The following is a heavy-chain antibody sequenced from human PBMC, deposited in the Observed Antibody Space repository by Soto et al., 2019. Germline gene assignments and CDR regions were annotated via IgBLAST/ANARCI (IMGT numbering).Heavy chain of an antibody. CDR2: IFYSGHP. Sequence: SETLSLTCAVSGTSFGTYYWSWIRQPPGKGLEWIGEIFYSGHPNYNPSLKSRLTISVDKPKNQISLKLTSVTAADTAVFYCARLRGGFGELLRPLDYWGQGTPVTVSS. D-gene: IGHD3-10*01. CDR3: ARLRGGFGELLRPLDY. V-gene: IGHV4-59*12. J-gene: IGHJ4*02. CDR1: GTSFGTYY.